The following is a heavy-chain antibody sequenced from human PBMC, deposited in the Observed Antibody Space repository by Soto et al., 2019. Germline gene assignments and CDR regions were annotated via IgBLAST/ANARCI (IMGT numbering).Heavy chain of an antibody. V-gene: IGHV1-8*02. CDR2: MNANSGNT. CDR3: ARGTIVVAPYYYMDV. D-gene: IGHD2-15*01. Sequence: ASVKVSCEACGDTFTSYDINWVRQATGQGLEWMGWMNANSGNTRYAQKFQGRVTMTRNTPTSTAYMELGSLRSDGTAVYYCARGTIVVAPYYYMDVWGKGTTVTVSS. J-gene: IGHJ6*03. CDR1: GDTFTSYD.